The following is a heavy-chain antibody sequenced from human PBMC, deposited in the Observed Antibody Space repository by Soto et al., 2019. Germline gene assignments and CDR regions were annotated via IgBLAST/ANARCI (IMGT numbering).Heavy chain of an antibody. J-gene: IGHJ4*02. CDR3: ARDRGSYDSSGTFDY. Sequence: SETLSLTCTVSGGSISSYYWSWIRQHPGKGLEWIGYIYYSGSTYYNPSLKSRVTISVDTSKNQFSLKLSSVTAADTAVYYCARDRGSYDSSGTFDYWGQGTLVTVSS. D-gene: IGHD3-22*01. V-gene: IGHV4-59*06. CDR1: GGSISSYY. CDR2: IYYSGST.